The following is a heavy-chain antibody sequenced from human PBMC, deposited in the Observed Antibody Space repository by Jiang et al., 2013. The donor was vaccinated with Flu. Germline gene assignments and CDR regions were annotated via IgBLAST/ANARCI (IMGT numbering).Heavy chain of an antibody. CDR3: ARQIGDTMVRGVTRDAFDI. J-gene: IGHJ3*02. D-gene: IGHD3-10*01. CDR1: GASFNSDSYY. Sequence: GLVKPSETLSLTCTVSGASFNSDSYYWGWIRQPPGKGLEWIGSIYYSGFTYDNPSLKSRVTMSVDTSKNQFSLKLSSVTAADTGVYYCARQIGDTMVRGVTRDAFDIWGQGTMVTFSS. V-gene: IGHV4-39*01. CDR2: IYYSGFT.